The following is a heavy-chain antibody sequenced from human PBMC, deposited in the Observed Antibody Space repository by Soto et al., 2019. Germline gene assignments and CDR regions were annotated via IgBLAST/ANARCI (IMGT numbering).Heavy chain of an antibody. Sequence: EVQLVESGGGLVKPGGSLRLSCAASGFTFSNAWMNWVRQAPGKGLEWVGRIKSKTDGGTTDYAAPVKGRFTISRDDSTSTLYLQMNSLKTEDTAVYYCTTDVPQSIAAAVRYYYHYYGMDVWGQGTTVTVSS. CDR2: IKSKTDGGTT. V-gene: IGHV3-15*07. CDR3: TTDVPQSIAAAVRYYYHYYGMDV. D-gene: IGHD6-13*01. J-gene: IGHJ6*02. CDR1: GFTFSNAW.